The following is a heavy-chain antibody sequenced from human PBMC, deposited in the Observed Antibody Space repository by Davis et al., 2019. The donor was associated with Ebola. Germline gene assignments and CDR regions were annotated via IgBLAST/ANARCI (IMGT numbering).Heavy chain of an antibody. Sequence: GGSLRLSCEASGFTFGDYAMHWVRQAPGKGLEWVATVWYDGSNKYYVDSVKGRFTISRDNSKNTLYLQMNSLQVEDTAVYYCARDFDRVREWGQGTLVTVSS. J-gene: IGHJ4*02. V-gene: IGHV3-33*08. D-gene: IGHD3-22*01. CDR3: ARDFDRVRE. CDR2: VWYDGSNK. CDR1: GFTFGDYA.